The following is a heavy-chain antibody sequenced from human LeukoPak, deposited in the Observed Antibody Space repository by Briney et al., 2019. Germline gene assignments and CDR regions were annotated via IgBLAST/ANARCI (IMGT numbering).Heavy chain of an antibody. CDR3: TAEYDSSGYYPWFFDL. Sequence: ETGGSLRLSCAASGFTFSNAWMSWVRQAPGKGLEWVGRIKSKSAGGKTDYAAPMKGRFTISRDDSKNTLYLQMNSLKTEDTAVYYCTAEYDSSGYYPWFFDLWGRGTLVTASS. V-gene: IGHV3-15*01. J-gene: IGHJ2*01. CDR2: IKSKSAGGKT. D-gene: IGHD3-22*01. CDR1: GFTFSNAW.